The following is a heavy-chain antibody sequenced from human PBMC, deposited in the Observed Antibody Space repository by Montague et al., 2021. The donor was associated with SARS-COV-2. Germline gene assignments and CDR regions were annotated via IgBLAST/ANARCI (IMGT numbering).Heavy chain of an antibody. CDR2: INHSGST. CDR1: GGSFSGYY. CDR3: ARGSTVTHY. Sequence: SDPLSLPCAVYGGSFSGYYWSWIRQPPGKGLEWIGEINHSGSTNYNPSLKSRVTISVDTSKNQFSLKLSSVTAADTAVYYCARGSTVTHYWGQGTLVTVSS. J-gene: IGHJ4*02. V-gene: IGHV4-34*01. D-gene: IGHD4-17*01.